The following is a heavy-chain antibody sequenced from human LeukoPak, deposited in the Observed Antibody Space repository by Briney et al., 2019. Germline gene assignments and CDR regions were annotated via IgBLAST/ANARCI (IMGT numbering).Heavy chain of an antibody. CDR3: AGYDSSGYYYSVSAFDI. V-gene: IGHV3-33*01. CDR1: GFTFSSYG. CDR2: IWYDGSNK. Sequence: GGSLRLSCAAPGFTFSSYGMHWVRQAPGKGLEWVAVIWYDGSNKYYADSAKGRFTISRDNSKNTLYLQMNSLRAEDTAVYYCAGYDSSGYYYSVSAFDIWGQGTMVTVSS. D-gene: IGHD3-22*01. J-gene: IGHJ3*02.